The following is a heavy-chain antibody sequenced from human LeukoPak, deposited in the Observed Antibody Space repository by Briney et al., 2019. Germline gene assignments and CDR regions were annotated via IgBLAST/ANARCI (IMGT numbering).Heavy chain of an antibody. D-gene: IGHD3-3*01. CDR1: GGSISSSSYY. CDR2: IYYSGST. CDR3: ARVWGYYDFWSGYYAPLHFDY. Sequence: SETLSLTCTVSGGSISSSSYYWGWIRQPPGKGLEWIGSIYYSGSTYYNPSLKSRVTISVDTSKNQFSLKLSSVTAADTAVYYCARVWGYYDFWSGYYAPLHFDYWGQGTLVTVSS. J-gene: IGHJ4*02. V-gene: IGHV4-39*07.